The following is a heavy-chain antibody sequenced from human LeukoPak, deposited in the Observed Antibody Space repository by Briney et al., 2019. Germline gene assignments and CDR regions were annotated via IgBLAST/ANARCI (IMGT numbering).Heavy chain of an antibody. CDR2: ISYDGRII. D-gene: IGHD4-17*01. Sequence: GGSLRLSCVGSGFTFSRYGLHWVRQAPVKGLEWVAAISYDGRIIHYADSVKGRFTISRDNSKNTLSLQMSSLRGEDTAIYFCARADYGHSRQWGSWGQGTLVTVSS. V-gene: IGHV3-30-3*01. CDR1: GFTFSRYG. CDR3: ARADYGHSRQWGS. J-gene: IGHJ5*02.